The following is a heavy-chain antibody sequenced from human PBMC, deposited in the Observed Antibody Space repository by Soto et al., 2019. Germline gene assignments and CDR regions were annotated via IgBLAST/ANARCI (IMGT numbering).Heavy chain of an antibody. J-gene: IGHJ5*02. V-gene: IGHV3-64D*08. Sequence: GGSLRLSCSASGFTFSSYAMHWVRQAPGKGLEYVSAISSNGGSTYYADSVKGRFTISRDNSKNTLYLQMSSLRAEDTAVYYCVKGSYYYGSGSYSSDNWFDPWGQGTLVTVSS. CDR3: VKGSYYYGSGSYSSDNWFDP. CDR2: ISSNGGST. CDR1: GFTFSSYA. D-gene: IGHD3-10*01.